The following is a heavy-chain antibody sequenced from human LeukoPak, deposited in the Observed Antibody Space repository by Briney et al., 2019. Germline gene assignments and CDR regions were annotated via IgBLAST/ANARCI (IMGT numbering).Heavy chain of an antibody. Sequence: ASVKVSCKASGYTFTSYGISWVRQAPGQGLEWMGWISAYSGNTNYAQKLQGRVTMTTDTSTSTAYMELRSLISDDTAVYYCARGGIGRAAAGLGDFDYWGQGTLVTVSS. CDR3: ARGGIGRAAAGLGDFDY. D-gene: IGHD6-13*01. J-gene: IGHJ4*02. V-gene: IGHV1-18*01. CDR2: ISAYSGNT. CDR1: GYTFTSYG.